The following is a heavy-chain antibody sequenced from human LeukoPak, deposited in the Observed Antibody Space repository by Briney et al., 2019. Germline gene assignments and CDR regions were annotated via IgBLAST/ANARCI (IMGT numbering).Heavy chain of an antibody. Sequence: GGSLRLSCAASGFTFSSYAMHWVRQAPGKGLEWVAVISYDGSNKYYADSVKGRFTISRDNSKNTLYLQMNSLRAEDTAVYYCARGGYDYWGQGTTVTVSS. J-gene: IGHJ4*03. V-gene: IGHV3-30-3*01. D-gene: IGHD5-18*01. CDR3: ARGGYDY. CDR1: GFTFSSYA. CDR2: ISYDGSNK.